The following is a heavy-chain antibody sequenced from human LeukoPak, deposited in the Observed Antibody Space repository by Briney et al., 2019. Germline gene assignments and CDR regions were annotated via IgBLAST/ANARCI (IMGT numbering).Heavy chain of an antibody. V-gene: IGHV1-8*03. J-gene: IGHJ4*02. Sequence: GASVKVSCKASGYTFTSYDINWVRQATGQGLEWMGWMNPNSGNTGYAQKFQGRVTITRNTSTSTAYMELSSLRSEDTAVYYCARARRHGYNLFGYWGQGTLVTVSS. CDR3: ARARRHGYNLFGY. D-gene: IGHD5-24*01. CDR1: GYTFTSYD. CDR2: MNPNSGNT.